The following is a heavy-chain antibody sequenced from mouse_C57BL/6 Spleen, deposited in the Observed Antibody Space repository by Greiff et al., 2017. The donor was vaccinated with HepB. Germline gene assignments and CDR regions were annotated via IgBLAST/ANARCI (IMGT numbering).Heavy chain of an antibody. V-gene: IGHV5-17*01. J-gene: IGHJ1*03. D-gene: IGHD1-1*01. Sequence: EVQLVESGGGLVKPGGSLKLSCAASGFTFSDYGMHWVRQAPEKGLEWVAYISSGSSTIYYADTVKGRFTISRDNAKNTLFLQRTSLRSEDTAMYYCARRGDYGSSHYCDFDVWGTGTTVTVSS. CDR3: ARRGDYGSSHYCDFDV. CDR2: ISSGSSTI. CDR1: GFTFSDYG.